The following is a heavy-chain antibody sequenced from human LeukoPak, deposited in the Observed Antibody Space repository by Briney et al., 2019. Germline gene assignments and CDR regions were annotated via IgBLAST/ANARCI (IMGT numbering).Heavy chain of an antibody. Sequence: PSETLSLTCTVSGGSISSYYWSWIRQPPGKGLEWIGYIYYGGSTNYNPSLKSRVTISVDTSKNQFSLELSSVTAADTAVYYCAREYCSRTSCYFDYWGQGTLVTVSS. J-gene: IGHJ4*02. V-gene: IGHV4-59*01. CDR2: IYYGGST. D-gene: IGHD2-2*01. CDR1: GGSISSYY. CDR3: AREYCSRTSCYFDY.